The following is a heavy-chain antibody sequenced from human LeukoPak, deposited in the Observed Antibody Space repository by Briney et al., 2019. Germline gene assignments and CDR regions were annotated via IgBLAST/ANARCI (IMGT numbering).Heavy chain of an antibody. Sequence: SETLSLTCTVSGGSISSYYWSWIRQPPGKGLEWIGYIYYSGSTNYNPSLKSRVTISVDTSKNQFSLKLSSVTAADTAVYYCARGVPIAAAGIYYYYYGMDVWGQGTTVTVSS. D-gene: IGHD6-13*01. V-gene: IGHV4-59*01. J-gene: IGHJ6*02. CDR3: ARGVPIAAAGIYYYYYGMDV. CDR1: GGSISSYY. CDR2: IYYSGST.